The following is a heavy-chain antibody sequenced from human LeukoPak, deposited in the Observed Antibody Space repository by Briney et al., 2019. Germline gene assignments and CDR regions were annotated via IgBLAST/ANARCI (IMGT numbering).Heavy chain of an antibody. CDR1: GFTFDDYA. V-gene: IGHV3-9*01. D-gene: IGHD3-16*01. CDR2: ISWNSGSI. CDR3: AKEGVEFDY. J-gene: IGHJ4*02. Sequence: PGRSLRLSCAASGFTFDDYAMHWVRQAPGKVLEWVSGISWNSGSIGYADSVKGRFTISRDNAKNSLYLQMNSLRAEDTALYYCAKEGVEFDYWGQGTLVTVSS.